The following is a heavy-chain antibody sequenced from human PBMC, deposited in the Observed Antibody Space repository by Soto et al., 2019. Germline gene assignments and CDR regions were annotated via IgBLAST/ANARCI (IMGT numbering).Heavy chain of an antibody. CDR2: IGSSGNFI. CDR3: ARLYDSSGYYYFDY. J-gene: IGHJ4*02. CDR1: GFTFSSSS. D-gene: IGHD3-22*01. Sequence: GGSLRLSCAASGFTFSSSSMNWVRQAPGRGLEWVSSIGSSGNFIYYADSLKGRFTISRDNAKNSLYLQMNSLRAEDTAVYYCARLYDSSGYYYFDYWGQGTLVTVS. V-gene: IGHV3-21*01.